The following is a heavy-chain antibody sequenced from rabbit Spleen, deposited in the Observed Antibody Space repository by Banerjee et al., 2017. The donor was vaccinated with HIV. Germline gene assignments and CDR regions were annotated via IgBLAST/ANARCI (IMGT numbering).Heavy chain of an antibody. V-gene: IGHV1S69*01. CDR1: AFSFSEYY. CDR3: ARSLGGDIASYNI. D-gene: IGHD2-1*01. CDR2: IGAGRGGT. J-gene: IGHJ4*02. Sequence: QSLEESGGDLVKPGASLTLTCTASAFSFSEYYLSWVRQAPGKGLEWIGFIGAGRGGTVYASWVKGRFAISKTSTTMDLKITSPTTEDTATYFCARSLGGDIASYNIWGPGTLVTVS.